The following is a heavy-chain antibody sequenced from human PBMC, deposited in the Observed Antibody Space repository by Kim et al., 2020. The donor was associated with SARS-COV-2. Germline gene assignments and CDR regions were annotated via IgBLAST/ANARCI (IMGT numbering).Heavy chain of an antibody. Sequence: GRFTISRDNSKITLYLQMNSLRAEDTAVYYCAREVRYGAGSYYTYYSGMDVWGQGTTVTVSS. J-gene: IGHJ6*02. D-gene: IGHD3-10*01. V-gene: IGHV3-30*07. CDR3: AREVRYGAGSYYTYYSGMDV.